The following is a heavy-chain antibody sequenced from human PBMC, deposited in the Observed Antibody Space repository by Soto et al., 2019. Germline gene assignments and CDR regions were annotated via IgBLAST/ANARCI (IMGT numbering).Heavy chain of an antibody. CDR3: ARVQPDAFPPYFYY. Sequence: SLRLSCAASGFTFGRYWMYWVRQAPGQGLVWVSRIYNDGSATSYPDSVEGRFTVSRDNAKDTLYLQMNSLRPDDTAVYYCARVQPDAFPPYFYYWGQGTLVTVSS. CDR1: GFTFGRYW. J-gene: IGHJ4*02. CDR2: IYNDGSAT. V-gene: IGHV3-74*01.